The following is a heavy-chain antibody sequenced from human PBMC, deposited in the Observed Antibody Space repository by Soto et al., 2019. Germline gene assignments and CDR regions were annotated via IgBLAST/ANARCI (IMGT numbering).Heavy chain of an antibody. CDR1: GFTFTRYS. CDR2: ISSTTNYI. J-gene: IGHJ4*02. V-gene: IGHV3-21*06. Sequence: PGGSLRLSCAASGFTFTRYSMNWVRQAPGKGLEWVSSISSTTNYIYYGDSMKGRFTIARDNAKNSLYLEMNSMRAEDTAVYYCARESEDLTSNFDYWGQGTLVTVSS. CDR3: ARESEDLTSNFDY.